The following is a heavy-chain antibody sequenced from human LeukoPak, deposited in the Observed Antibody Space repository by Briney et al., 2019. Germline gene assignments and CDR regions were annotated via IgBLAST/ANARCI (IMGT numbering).Heavy chain of an antibody. CDR3: SLKTPAAGTKFRYFDY. D-gene: IGHD6-13*01. V-gene: IGHV4-34*01. CDR1: GGSLSGYY. J-gene: IGHJ4*02. CDR2: INHSGST. Sequence: SETLSLTCAVYGGSLSGYYWSWIRQPPGKGLEWIGEINHSGSTNYIPSLKSRVTISVDTSKNQFSLKLSSVTAADTAVYYCSLKTPAAGTKFRYFDYWGQGTLVTVSS.